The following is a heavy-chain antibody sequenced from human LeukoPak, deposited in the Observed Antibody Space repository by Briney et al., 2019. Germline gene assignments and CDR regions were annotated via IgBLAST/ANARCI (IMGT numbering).Heavy chain of an antibody. Sequence: GASVKVSCKASGYTFTSYYMHWVRQAPGQGLEWMGIINPSGGSTSYAQKFQGRVTMTTDTSTSTAYMELRSLRSDDTAVYYCARDGPRDYYYYMDVWGKGTTVTVSS. CDR1: GYTFTSYY. V-gene: IGHV1-46*01. J-gene: IGHJ6*03. CDR3: ARDGPRDYYYYMDV. CDR2: INPSGGST.